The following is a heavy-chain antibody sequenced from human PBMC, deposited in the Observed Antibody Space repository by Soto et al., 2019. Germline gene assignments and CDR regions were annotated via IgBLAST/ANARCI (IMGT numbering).Heavy chain of an antibody. CDR3: ARDFGHFDP. V-gene: IGHV1-18*01. D-gene: IGHD3-10*01. J-gene: IGHJ5*02. CDR2: ISPYNGNT. CDR1: GYTFSNYG. Sequence: ASVKVSCKASGYTFSNYGIAWVRQAPAQGLEWMGWISPYNGNTNYAQNLQGRVTMTTDTSTSTAYMELTSLRYDDTAVYYCARDFGHFDPWGQGTLVTVSS.